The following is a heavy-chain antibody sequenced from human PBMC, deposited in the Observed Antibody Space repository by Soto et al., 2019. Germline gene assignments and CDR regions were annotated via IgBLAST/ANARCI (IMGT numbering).Heavy chain of an antibody. CDR1: GGSISSSGYY. CDR2: IYYSGST. V-gene: IGHV4-31*03. Sequence: SETLSLTCTVSGGSISSSGYYWSWIRQHPGKGLEWIGYIYYSGSTYYNPSLKSRVTISVDTSKNQFSLKLSSVTAADTAVYYCARADDSSGYYLDYWGQGTLVTVSS. D-gene: IGHD3-22*01. J-gene: IGHJ4*02. CDR3: ARADDSSGYYLDY.